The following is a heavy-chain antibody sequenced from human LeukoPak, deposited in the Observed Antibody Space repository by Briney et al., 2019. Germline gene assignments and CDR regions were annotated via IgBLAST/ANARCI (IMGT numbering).Heavy chain of an antibody. CDR3: ARDAIPSGSYSAADY. D-gene: IGHD1-26*01. CDR1: GYTFTSYG. Sequence: ASVKVSCKASGYTFTSYGISWVRQAPGQGLEWMGWISAYNGNTNYAQKLQGRVTMTTDTSTSTAYMELRSLRSDDTAVYYCARDAIPSGSYSAADYWGQGTLVTVSS. V-gene: IGHV1-18*01. CDR2: ISAYNGNT. J-gene: IGHJ4*02.